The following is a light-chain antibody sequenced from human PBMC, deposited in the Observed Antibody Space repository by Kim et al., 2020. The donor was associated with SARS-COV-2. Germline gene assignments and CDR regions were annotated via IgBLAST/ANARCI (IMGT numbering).Light chain of an antibody. Sequence: GQSLTISCTGSSSDVGGYGYVSWYQQHPGKAPKRMFYDVSKRPSGVSNRFSGSKSGNTASLTISGLQAADEADYYCTSHTSSSTWVFGGGTQLTVL. CDR1: SSDVGGYGY. CDR2: DVS. J-gene: IGLJ3*02. V-gene: IGLV2-14*04. CDR3: TSHTSSSTWV.